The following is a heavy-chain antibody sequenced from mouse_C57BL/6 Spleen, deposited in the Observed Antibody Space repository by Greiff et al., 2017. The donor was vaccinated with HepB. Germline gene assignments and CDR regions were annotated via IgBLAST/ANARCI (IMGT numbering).Heavy chain of an antibody. CDR1: GYTFTSYW. Sequence: QVQLQQPGAELVMPGASVKLSCKASGYTFTSYWMHWVKQRPGQGLEWIGEIDPSDSYTNYNQKFKGKSTLTVDKSSSTAYMQLSSLTSEDSAVYYCARELRDVDWFAYWGQGTLVTVSA. V-gene: IGHV1-69*01. CDR2: IDPSDSYT. D-gene: IGHD1-1*01. J-gene: IGHJ3*01. CDR3: ARELRDVDWFAY.